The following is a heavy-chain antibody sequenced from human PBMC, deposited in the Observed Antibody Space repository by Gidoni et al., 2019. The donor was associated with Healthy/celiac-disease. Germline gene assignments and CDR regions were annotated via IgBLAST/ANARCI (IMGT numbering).Heavy chain of an antibody. V-gene: IGHV3-9*01. Sequence: EVQMVESGGGLVQRGRSLSLSCAASGFTFDDYAMLWVRQAQGKGLEWVSGISWNSGSIGYADSVKGRFTISRDNAKNSLYLQMNSLRAEDTALYYCAKGTYYDILTGHDYWGQGTLVTVSS. CDR2: ISWNSGSI. J-gene: IGHJ4*02. CDR1: GFTFDDYA. D-gene: IGHD3-9*01. CDR3: AKGTYYDILTGHDY.